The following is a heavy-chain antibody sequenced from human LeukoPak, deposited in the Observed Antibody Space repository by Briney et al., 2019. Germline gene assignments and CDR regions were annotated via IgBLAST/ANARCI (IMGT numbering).Heavy chain of an antibody. V-gene: IGHV3-64D*08. CDR1: GFTFSDYT. Sequence: PGGSLRVPCSASGFTFSDYTMHWVRQAPGEGLEYVSAVSGDGHRRYYADSVKGRFTVSRDNSKNTLYLQMSSLRPEDTAVYYCVIQGYGDYNYLFDYWGQGTLVTVFS. CDR2: VSGDGHRR. J-gene: IGHJ4*02. CDR3: VIQGYGDYNYLFDY. D-gene: IGHD4-17*01.